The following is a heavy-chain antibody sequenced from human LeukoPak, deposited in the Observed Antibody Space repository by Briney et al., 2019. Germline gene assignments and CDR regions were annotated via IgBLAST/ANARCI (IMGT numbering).Heavy chain of an antibody. CDR1: GYTFTSNY. V-gene: IGHV1-46*01. Sequence: ASVKVSCKASGYTFTSNYIHWVRQAPGQGLEWMGRINPSGGSTSYAQKFQGRVTMTRDTSTSTVYMELSSLRSEDTAVYYCATVASGSYSYFDYWGQGTLVTVSS. D-gene: IGHD1-26*01. CDR3: ATVASGSYSYFDY. CDR2: INPSGGST. J-gene: IGHJ4*02.